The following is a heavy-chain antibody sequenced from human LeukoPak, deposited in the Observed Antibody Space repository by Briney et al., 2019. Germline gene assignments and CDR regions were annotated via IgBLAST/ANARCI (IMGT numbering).Heavy chain of an antibody. CDR3: ARVPRGYDSSGYYPNWYFDL. D-gene: IGHD3-22*01. J-gene: IGHJ2*01. CDR1: GGTFSSYA. V-gene: IGHV1-69*01. CDR2: IIPIFGTA. Sequence: SVKVSCKASGGTFSSYAISWVRRAPGQGLKWMGGIIPIFGTANYAQKFQGRVTITADESTSTAYMELSSLRSEDTAVYYCARVPRGYDSSGYYPNWYFDLWGRGTLVTVSS.